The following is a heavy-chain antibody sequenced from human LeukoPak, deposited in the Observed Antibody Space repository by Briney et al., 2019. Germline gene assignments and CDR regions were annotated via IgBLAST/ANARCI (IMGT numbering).Heavy chain of an antibody. V-gene: IGHV1-2*02. D-gene: IGHD5-18*01. Sequence: ASVKVSCKASGYTFTGYYMHWVRQAPGQGLEWMGWINPNSGGTNYAQKFQGRVTMTRDTSISTAYMELSRLRSEDTAVYYCARAPPFRNIQLWPXXXYWGXXXLXTVSS. CDR1: GYTFTGYY. CDR2: INPNSGGT. CDR3: ARAPPFRNIQLWPXXXY. J-gene: IGHJ4*01.